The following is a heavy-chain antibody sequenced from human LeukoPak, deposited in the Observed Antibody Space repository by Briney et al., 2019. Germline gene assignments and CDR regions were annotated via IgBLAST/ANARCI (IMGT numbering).Heavy chain of an antibody. Sequence: WASVNVSCKASGYTHTSYVISWVRQAPGQGVEGMGWLSAYNGNKKYAQKLRGRVTIPTHTSKRTAHVDARSLRAGDTRVYYCARAVYYMDVWGKGTTVTISS. V-gene: IGHV1-18*01. CDR3: ARAVYYMDV. CDR2: LSAYNGNK. D-gene: IGHD4-17*01. CDR1: GYTHTSYV. J-gene: IGHJ6*03.